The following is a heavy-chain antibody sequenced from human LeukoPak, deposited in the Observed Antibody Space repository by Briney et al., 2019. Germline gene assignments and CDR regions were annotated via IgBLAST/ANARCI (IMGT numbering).Heavy chain of an antibody. Sequence: GGSLRLSCAASGFTFSNYWMSWVHQAPGKGLEWVANIKQDGSERYYVDSVKGRFTISRDNAKNSLYLQMNSLRAEDTAVYYCARYGGSYYFDNWGQGTLVTVSS. CDR2: IKQDGSER. D-gene: IGHD1-26*01. J-gene: IGHJ4*02. V-gene: IGHV3-7*01. CDR1: GFTFSNYW. CDR3: ARYGGSYYFDN.